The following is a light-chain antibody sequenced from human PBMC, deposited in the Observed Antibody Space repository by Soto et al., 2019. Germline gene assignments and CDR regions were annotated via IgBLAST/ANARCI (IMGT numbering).Light chain of an antibody. CDR1: QDVSDY. CDR2: AAY. Sequence: DIQLTQSPSFLSASVGDRVTITCRASQDVSDYLAWYQHAPGKAPNLLIYAAYSLQSGVPSRFSGSGSGTDFTLTISSLQPEDFATYYCQQSYSTPRTFGQGTKVDIK. CDR3: QQSYSTPRT. V-gene: IGKV1-39*01. J-gene: IGKJ1*01.